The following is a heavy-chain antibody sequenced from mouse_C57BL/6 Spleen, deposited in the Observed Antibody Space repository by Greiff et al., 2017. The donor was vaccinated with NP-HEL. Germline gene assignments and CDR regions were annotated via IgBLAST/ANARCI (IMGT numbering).Heavy chain of an antibody. CDR1: GYTFTSYW. Sequence: QVQLKQPGAELVRPGSSVKLSCKASGYTFTSYWMHWVKQRPIQGLEWIGNIDPSDSETHYNQKFKDKATLTVDKSSSTGYMQLSSLTSEDSAVYFGARADGYYLDYWGQGTTLTVSS. CDR3: ARADGYYLDY. V-gene: IGHV1-52*01. CDR2: IDPSDSET. J-gene: IGHJ2*01.